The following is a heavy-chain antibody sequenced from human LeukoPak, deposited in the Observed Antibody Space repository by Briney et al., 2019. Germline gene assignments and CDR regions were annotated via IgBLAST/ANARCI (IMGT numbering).Heavy chain of an antibody. V-gene: IGHV4-34*01. CDR3: ARGQGYGGNSTFDY. CDR2: INHSGST. CDR1: GGSFSGYY. Sequence: SETLSLTCAVYGGSFSGYYWSWIRQPPGKGLEWIGEINHSGSTNYNPSFKSRVTISVDTSKNQFSLRLSSVTAADTAVYYCARGQGYGGNSTFDYWGQGTLVTVSS. J-gene: IGHJ4*02. D-gene: IGHD4-17*01.